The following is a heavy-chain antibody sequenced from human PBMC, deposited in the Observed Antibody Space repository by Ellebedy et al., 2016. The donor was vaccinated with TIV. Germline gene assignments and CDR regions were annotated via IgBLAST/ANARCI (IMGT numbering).Heavy chain of an antibody. CDR2: IKGDGSST. CDR3: ARDRGGSYWWYCDL. J-gene: IGHJ2*01. Sequence: GESLKISCVASGFTFSSYWMHWVRQVPGKGLVWVSRIKGDGSSTSYADSGKGRFTISRDNAKNTLYLQMNSLTADDTAVYYCARDRGGSYWWYCDLWGRGTLVTVSS. V-gene: IGHV3-74*01. CDR1: GFTFSSYW. D-gene: IGHD1-26*01.